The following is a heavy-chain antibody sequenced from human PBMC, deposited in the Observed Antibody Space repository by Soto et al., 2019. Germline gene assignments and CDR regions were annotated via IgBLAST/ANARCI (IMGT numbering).Heavy chain of an antibody. D-gene: IGHD4-17*01. CDR2: INHSGST. CDR1: GGSFSGYY. Sequence: PSETLSLTCAVYGGSFSGYYWSWIRQPPGKGLEWIGEINHSGSTNYNPSLKSRVTMSVDTSKNQFSLKLSSVTAADTAVYYCASMSYGDVHYWGQGSMVIGSA. CDR3: ASMSYGDVHY. J-gene: IGHJ4*02. V-gene: IGHV4-34*01.